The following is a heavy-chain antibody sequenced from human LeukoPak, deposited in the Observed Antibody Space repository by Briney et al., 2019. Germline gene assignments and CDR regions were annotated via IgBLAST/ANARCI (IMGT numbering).Heavy chain of an antibody. D-gene: IGHD1-14*01. V-gene: IGHV1-18*01. J-gene: IGHJ4*02. CDR3: ATTTRGDFDH. CDR1: GYTFTSYG. CDR2: ISAYNGNM. Sequence: ASVKVSCKASGYTFTSYGISWVRQAPGQGFEWMGWISAYNGNMNYAEKFQGRVTMTTDTSTSTAYMELRSLRSDDTAVYYCATTTRGDFDHWGRGTLVTVSS.